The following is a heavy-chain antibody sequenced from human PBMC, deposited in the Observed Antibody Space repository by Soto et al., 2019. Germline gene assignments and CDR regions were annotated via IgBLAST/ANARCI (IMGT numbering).Heavy chain of an antibody. CDR1: GYSFTSYG. Sequence: QVQLVQSGAEVKKPGASVKVSCKASGYSFTSYGISWVRQAPGQGLEWMGWISAYNGNTNYAPKLRGRVTTTTDTATRTASMALRSLRPDDTPVYYCARDNGFGESDVWGQGTTVTVSS. J-gene: IGHJ6*02. CDR3: ARDNGFGESDV. V-gene: IGHV1-18*01. CDR2: ISAYNGNT. D-gene: IGHD3-10*01.